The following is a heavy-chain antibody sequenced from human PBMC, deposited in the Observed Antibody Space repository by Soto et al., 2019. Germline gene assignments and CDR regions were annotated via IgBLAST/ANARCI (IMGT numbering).Heavy chain of an antibody. CDR1: GYTFSSYA. CDR2: ISYDGSNK. CDR3: VRGVESGVVYNRPNDY. Sequence: VQLLESGGGLVQPGGSLRLSCAGSGYTFSSYAMHWVLQAPGKGLEWVAVISYDGSNKYYADSVKGRFTISRDNSKNTLYLQMNSLRAEDTVVDYCVRGVESGVVYNRPNDYWGHGTLVAVS. J-gene: IGHJ4*01. D-gene: IGHD1-20*01. V-gene: IGHV3-30-3*01.